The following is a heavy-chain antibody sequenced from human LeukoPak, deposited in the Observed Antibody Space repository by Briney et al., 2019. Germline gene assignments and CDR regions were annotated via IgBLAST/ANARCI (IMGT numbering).Heavy chain of an antibody. CDR2: VNHSGST. D-gene: IGHD6-6*01. CDR1: GGSISSSSYY. V-gene: IGHV4-39*07. J-gene: IGHJ4*02. CDR3: ARRKRQLPFDY. Sequence: SETLSLTCTVSGGSISSSSYYWGWIRQPPGKGLEWIGEVNHSGSTNYNPSLKSRVTISVDTSKNQFSLKLSSVTAADTAVYYCARRKRQLPFDYWGQGTLVTVSS.